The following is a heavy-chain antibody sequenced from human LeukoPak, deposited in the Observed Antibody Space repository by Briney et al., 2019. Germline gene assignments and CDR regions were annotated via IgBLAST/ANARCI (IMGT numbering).Heavy chain of an antibody. D-gene: IGHD4-17*01. CDR2: ISGSGGST. V-gene: IGHV3-23*01. CDR1: GFTFSSYA. CDR3: AKPPRSTAVTANVFDY. J-gene: IGHJ4*02. Sequence: PGGSLTLSCRAAGFTFSSYAMSWVRHAPGKGLECVSAISGSGGSTYYAHSVKGRFTNSKDNSKTTLYLQMNSLRAEDTAVYYCAKPPRSTAVTANVFDYWGQGTLVTVSS.